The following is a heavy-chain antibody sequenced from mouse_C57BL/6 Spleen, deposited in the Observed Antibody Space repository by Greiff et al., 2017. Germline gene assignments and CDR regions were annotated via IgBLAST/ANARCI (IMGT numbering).Heavy chain of an antibody. CDR1: GFTFSNYW. V-gene: IGHV6-3*01. CDR3: TEDYSNYGDY. CDR2: IRLKSDNYAT. Sequence: EVMLVESGGGLVQPGGSMKLSCVASGFTFSNYWMNWVRQSPEKGLEWVAQIRLKSDNYATHYAESVKGRFTISRDDSKSSVYLQMNNLRAEDTGIYYCTEDYSNYGDYWGQGTTLTVSS. D-gene: IGHD2-5*01. J-gene: IGHJ2*01.